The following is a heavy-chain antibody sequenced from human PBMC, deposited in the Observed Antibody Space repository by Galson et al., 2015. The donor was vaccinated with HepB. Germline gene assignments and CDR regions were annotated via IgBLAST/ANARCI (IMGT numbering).Heavy chain of an antibody. D-gene: IGHD1-1*01. Sequence: SLRLSCAASGFTFDDYAMHWVRQAPGKGLEWVSGISWNGGNIAYADSVKGRFTISRDNTRNSLLLLMNSLRAEDSALYFCAKAPGTGSPLSHFYFDQWGQGTLVTVSS. J-gene: IGHJ4*02. CDR2: ISWNGGNI. CDR3: AKAPGTGSPLSHFYFDQ. CDR1: GFTFDDYA. V-gene: IGHV3-9*01.